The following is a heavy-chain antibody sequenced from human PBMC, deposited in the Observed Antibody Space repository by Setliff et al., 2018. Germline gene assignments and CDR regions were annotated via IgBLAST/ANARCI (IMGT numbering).Heavy chain of an antibody. Sequence: ASVKVSCKVSGYTLTELSRHWVRHAPGKGLEWMGGFDPEDGETIYAQKFQGRVTMTEDTSTDTAYMELSSLRSEDTAVYYCATEKFPGDWGDYWGQGTLVTVSS. J-gene: IGHJ4*02. CDR3: ATEKFPGDWGDY. V-gene: IGHV1-24*01. CDR1: GYTLTELS. D-gene: IGHD2-21*01. CDR2: FDPEDGET.